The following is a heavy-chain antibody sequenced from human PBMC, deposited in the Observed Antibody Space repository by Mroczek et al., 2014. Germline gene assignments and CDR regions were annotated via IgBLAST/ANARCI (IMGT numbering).Heavy chain of an antibody. CDR1: GFTFSSYS. Sequence: VQLQQSGGGLVKPGGSLRLSCAASGFTFSSYSMNWVRQAPGKGLEWVSSISSSSSYIYYADSVKGRFTISRDNAKNSLYLQMNSLRAEDTAVYYCARVMLDRTGTVVGLFDYWGQGTLVTVSS. CDR2: ISSSSSYI. D-gene: IGHD1-1*01. CDR3: ARVMLDRTGTVVGLFDY. J-gene: IGHJ4*02. V-gene: IGHV3-21*01.